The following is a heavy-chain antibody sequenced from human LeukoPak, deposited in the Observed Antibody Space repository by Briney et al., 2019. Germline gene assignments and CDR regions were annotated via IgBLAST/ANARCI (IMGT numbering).Heavy chain of an antibody. V-gene: IGHV1-18*01. CDR1: GYTFTSYG. CDR2: ISAYNGNT. J-gene: IGHJ4*02. D-gene: IGHD2-2*01. CDR3: ARASRIVVVPAAADY. Sequence: ASVKVSCKASGYTFTSYGISWVRQAPGQGLEWMGWISAYNGNTNYAQKLQGRVSMTTDTSTSTAYMELRSLRSDDTAVYYCARASRIVVVPAAADYWGQGTLVTASS.